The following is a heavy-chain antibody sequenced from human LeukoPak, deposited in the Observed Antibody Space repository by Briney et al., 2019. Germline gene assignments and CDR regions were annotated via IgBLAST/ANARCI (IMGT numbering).Heavy chain of an antibody. CDR1: GGTFSRYA. D-gene: IGHD3-9*01. CDR3: ARLPLTGYSRGYYYGMDV. Sequence: EASVKVSCKASGGTFSRYAISWVRQAPGQGLEWMGGIIPIFGTANHAQKFQGRVTITADEPTSTAYMELSSLRSEDTAVYYCARLPLTGYSRGYYYGMDVWGQGTTVTVSS. CDR2: IIPIFGTA. J-gene: IGHJ6*02. V-gene: IGHV1-69*13.